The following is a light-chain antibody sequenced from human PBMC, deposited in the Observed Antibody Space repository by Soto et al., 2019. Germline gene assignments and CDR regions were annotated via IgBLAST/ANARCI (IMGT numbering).Light chain of an antibody. V-gene: IGKV1-39*01. J-gene: IGKJ3*01. CDR1: QSIDRN. CDR2: AAS. Sequence: DIQMTQSPSSVSASAGDRVTITCRASQSIDRNLNWFQHKPGQAPRLLIYAASSLQSGVLSRFSGSRSGTVFTLTISSLQPEDFATYSCQQSNSVPRTFGPGTKVDIK. CDR3: QQSNSVPRT.